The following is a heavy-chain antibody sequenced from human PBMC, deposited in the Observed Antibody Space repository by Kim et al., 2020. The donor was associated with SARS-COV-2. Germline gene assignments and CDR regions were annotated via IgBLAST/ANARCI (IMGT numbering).Heavy chain of an antibody. J-gene: IGHJ4*02. CDR1: GYTFTSYY. CDR2: INPSGGST. Sequence: ASVKVSCKASGYTFTSYYMHWVRQAPGQGLEWMGIINPSGGSTSYAQKFQGRVTMTRDTSTSTVYMELSSLRSEDTAVYYCARDPYSGSYRGTFDYWGQGTLVTVSS. V-gene: IGHV1-46*01. CDR3: ARDPYSGSYRGTFDY. D-gene: IGHD1-26*01.